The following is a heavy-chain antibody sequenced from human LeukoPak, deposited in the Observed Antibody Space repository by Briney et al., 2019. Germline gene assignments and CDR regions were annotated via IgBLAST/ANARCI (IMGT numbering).Heavy chain of an antibody. D-gene: IGHD3-22*01. J-gene: IGHJ4*01. CDR3: ARALVGSGYYYSSDY. CDR1: GFTVSSNY. Sequence: PGGSLRLSCAASGFTVSSNYMSWVRQAPGKGLEWVSVIYSGGSTYYADSVKGRFTISRDNSKNTLYLQMNSLRAEDTAVYYCARALVGSGYYYSSDYCGQGTLVTVSS. V-gene: IGHV3-53*01. CDR2: IYSGGST.